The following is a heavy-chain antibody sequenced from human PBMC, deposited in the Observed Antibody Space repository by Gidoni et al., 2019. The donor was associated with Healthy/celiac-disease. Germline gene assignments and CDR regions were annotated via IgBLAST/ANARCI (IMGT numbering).Heavy chain of an antibody. CDR3: ARRGGLNCSGGSCYAIAFDI. Sequence: QVQLVESGGGLVKPGGSLRLSCAASGFTFSDYYMSWIRQAPGKGLEWVSYISSSSSYTNYADSVKGRFTISRDNAKNSLYLQMNSLRAEDTAVYYCARRGGLNCSGGSCYAIAFDIWGQGTMVTVSS. CDR1: GFTFSDYY. J-gene: IGHJ3*02. V-gene: IGHV3-11*06. CDR2: ISSSSSYT. D-gene: IGHD2-15*01.